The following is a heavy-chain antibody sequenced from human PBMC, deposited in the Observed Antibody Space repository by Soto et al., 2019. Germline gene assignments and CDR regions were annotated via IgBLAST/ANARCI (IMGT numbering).Heavy chain of an antibody. CDR1: GYIFTSYW. D-gene: IGHD6-6*01. J-gene: IGHJ6*02. V-gene: IGHV5-51*01. CDR2: IYPGDSDT. CDR3: ARSIAGRDYYYYGMDV. Sequence: GEALKISGKGSGYIFTSYWIVWERQMPGKGLEWMGIIYPGDSDTRYSPSFQGQVTISADKSISTAYLQWSSLKASDTAMYYCARSIAGRDYYYYGMDVWGQGTTVTVSS.